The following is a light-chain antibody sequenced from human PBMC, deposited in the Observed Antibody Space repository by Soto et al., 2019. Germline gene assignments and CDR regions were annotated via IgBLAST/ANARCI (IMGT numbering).Light chain of an antibody. Sequence: QSVLTQPASVSGSPGQSITISCTGTSSDVGGYNYVSWYQQHPGKAPKLMIYDVSSRPSGVSNRFSGSKSGSTASLTISGLQAEDEADYYCSSYTSSSTSVFGTGTKVTVL. V-gene: IGLV2-14*03. CDR1: SSDVGGYNY. CDR3: SSYTSSSTSV. J-gene: IGLJ1*01. CDR2: DVS.